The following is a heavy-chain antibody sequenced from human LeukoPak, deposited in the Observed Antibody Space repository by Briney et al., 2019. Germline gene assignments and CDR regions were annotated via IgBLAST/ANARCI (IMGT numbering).Heavy chain of an antibody. Sequence: PGGSLRLSCAASGFTFSDYSVNWVRHAPGKGLEWVSSISYSSSYIYYADSVKGRFTISRDNAKNSLYLQMNSLRAEDTAVYYCAGGGTTVTTCNYWGQGTLVTVSS. CDR2: ISYSSSYI. V-gene: IGHV3-21*01. D-gene: IGHD4-17*01. J-gene: IGHJ4*02. CDR3: AGGGTTVTTCNY. CDR1: GFTFSDYS.